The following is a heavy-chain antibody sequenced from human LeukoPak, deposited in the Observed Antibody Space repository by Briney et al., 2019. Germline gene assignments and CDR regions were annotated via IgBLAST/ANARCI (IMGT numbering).Heavy chain of an antibody. J-gene: IGHJ4*02. CDR3: ARDDRTSGWTVGFDY. CDR2: IYSDGST. D-gene: IGHD6-19*01. V-gene: IGHV3-66*01. CDR1: GFTFSSYA. Sequence: GGSLRLSCAASGFTFSSYAMSWVRQAPGKGLEWVSVIYSDGSTYYADSVKGRFTISRDNSKNTLYLQMNSLRAEDTAVYYCARDDRTSGWTVGFDYWGQGTLVTVSS.